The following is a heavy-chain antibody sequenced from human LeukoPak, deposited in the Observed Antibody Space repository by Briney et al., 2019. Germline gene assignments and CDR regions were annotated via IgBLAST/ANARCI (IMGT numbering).Heavy chain of an antibody. D-gene: IGHD2-8*01. Sequence: SVKVSCKASGGTFSSYAISWVRQAPGQGLEWMGRIIPIFGTANYAQKSQGRVTITTDESTSTAYMELSSLRSEDTAVYYCARTGALMVYATDQFDYWGQGTLVAVSS. CDR2: IIPIFGTA. V-gene: IGHV1-69*05. CDR1: GGTFSSYA. CDR3: ARTGALMVYATDQFDY. J-gene: IGHJ4*02.